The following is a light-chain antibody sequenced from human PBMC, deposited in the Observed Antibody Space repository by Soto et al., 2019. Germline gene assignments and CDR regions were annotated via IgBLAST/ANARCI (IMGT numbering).Light chain of an antibody. V-gene: IGKV3-11*01. J-gene: IGKJ4*01. Sequence: EIVMTQSPATLSVSPGERATLSCRASQSVSSNLAWYQQKPGQAPRLLIYDASSRATGIPARFSSSGSGTDFTLTISSLEPEDFAVYCCQQRSNWLTFGGGTKGDIK. CDR1: QSVSSN. CDR2: DAS. CDR3: QQRSNWLT.